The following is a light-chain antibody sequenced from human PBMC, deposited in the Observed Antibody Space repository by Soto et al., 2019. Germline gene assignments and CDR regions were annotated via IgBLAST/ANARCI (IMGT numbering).Light chain of an antibody. J-gene: IGKJ1*01. Sequence: DIQMTQSPSTLSASVGDRVTITCRASQSISSWLAWYQQKPGKAPKLLIYDASSLESGVPSRFSGSGSGTEFALTISSLQPDDFATYYCQQYNSYSQTFGQGTRWTS. CDR1: QSISSW. V-gene: IGKV1-5*01. CDR3: QQYNSYSQT. CDR2: DAS.